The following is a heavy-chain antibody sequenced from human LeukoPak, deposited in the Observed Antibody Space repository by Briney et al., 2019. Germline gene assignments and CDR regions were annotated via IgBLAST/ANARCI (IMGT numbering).Heavy chain of an antibody. CDR1: GVSISSNY. Sequence: KSSETLSLTCTVSGVSISSNYWSWIRQRAGKGLGWIWRIYNSGSTNYNPSLKSRVTMSVDTSKNQFSLKLSSVTAADTAVYYCARASIAARGFDYWGQGTLVTVSS. D-gene: IGHD6-6*01. CDR2: IYNSGST. J-gene: IGHJ4*02. V-gene: IGHV4-4*07. CDR3: ARASIAARGFDY.